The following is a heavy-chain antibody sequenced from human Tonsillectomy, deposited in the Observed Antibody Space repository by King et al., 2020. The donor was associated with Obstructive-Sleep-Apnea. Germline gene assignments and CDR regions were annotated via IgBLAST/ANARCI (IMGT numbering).Heavy chain of an antibody. J-gene: IGHJ6*02. CDR1: GFTFDDYA. V-gene: IGHV3-9*01. D-gene: IGHD2-15*01. CDR2: ISWNSGSI. CDR3: AKDLFGFCSGGSCYSGYYYYGMDG. Sequence: VQLVESGGGLVQPGRSLRLSCAASGFTFDDYAMHWVRQAPGKGLEWVSGISWNSGSIGYADSVKGRFTISRDNAKNSLYLQMNSLRAEDTALYYCAKDLFGFCSGGSCYSGYYYYGMDGWGPGTTVTVSS.